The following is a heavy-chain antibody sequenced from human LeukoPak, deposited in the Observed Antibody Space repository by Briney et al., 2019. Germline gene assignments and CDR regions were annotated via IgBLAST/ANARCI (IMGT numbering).Heavy chain of an antibody. CDR1: GGSFSGYY. CDR3: ARGYYSSSWFY. V-gene: IGHV4-34*01. D-gene: IGHD6-13*01. Sequence: SETLSLTCAVYGGSFSGYYWSWIRQPPGKGLEWIGEINHSGSTNYNPSLKSRVTISVDTSKNQFSLKLSSVTAADTAVYYCARGYYSSSWFYWGQGTLITVSS. CDR2: INHSGST. J-gene: IGHJ4*02.